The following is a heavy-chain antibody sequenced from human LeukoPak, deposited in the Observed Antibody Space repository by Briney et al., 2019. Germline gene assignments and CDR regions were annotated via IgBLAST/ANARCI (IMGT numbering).Heavy chain of an antibody. CDR1: GYTFTSYG. CDR3: ARVGRGSYYPFRGVFDY. D-gene: IGHD1-26*01. J-gene: IGHJ4*02. CDR2: INPNSGGT. Sequence: ASVKVSCKASGYTFTSYGISWVRQAPGQGLEWMGWINPNSGGTNYAQKFQGRVTMTRDTSISTAYMELSRLRSDDTAVYYCARVGRGSYYPFRGVFDYWGQGTLVTVSS. V-gene: IGHV1-2*02.